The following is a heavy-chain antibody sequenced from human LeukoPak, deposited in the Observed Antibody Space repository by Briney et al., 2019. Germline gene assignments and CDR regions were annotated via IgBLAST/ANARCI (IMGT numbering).Heavy chain of an antibody. J-gene: IGHJ4*02. D-gene: IGHD6-19*01. CDR2: ISPNGGTK. CDR1: GFSFSDYE. CDR3: SKLAVASADS. Sequence: GSLRLSCAASGFSFSDYEMNWVRQSPAKGLEWVSNISPNGGTKYYAGSVKGRFTISRDNAKNSLYLQMNSLRAGDTGVYFCSKLAVASADSWGQGTLVTVSS. V-gene: IGHV3-48*03.